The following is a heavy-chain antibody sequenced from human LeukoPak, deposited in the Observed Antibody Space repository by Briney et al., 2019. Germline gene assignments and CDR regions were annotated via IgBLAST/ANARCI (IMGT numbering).Heavy chain of an antibody. CDR3: ARGVRSVAAAVVDY. Sequence: SETLSLTCTVSGGSVSSGSYYWSWIRQPPGKGLEWIGYIYYSGSTNYNPSLKSRVTISVDTSKNQFSLKLSSVTAADTAVYYCARGVRSVAAAVVDYWGQGTLVTVSS. J-gene: IGHJ4*02. CDR1: GGSVSSGSYY. D-gene: IGHD6-13*01. CDR2: IYYSGST. V-gene: IGHV4-61*01.